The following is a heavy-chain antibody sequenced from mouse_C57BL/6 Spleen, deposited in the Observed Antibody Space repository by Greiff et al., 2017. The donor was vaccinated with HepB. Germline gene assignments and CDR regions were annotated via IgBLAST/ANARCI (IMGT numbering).Heavy chain of an antibody. J-gene: IGHJ1*03. Sequence: QVQLQQSGAELARPGASVKMSCKASGYTFTSYTMHWVKQRPGQGLEWIGYINPSSGYTKYNQKFKDKATLTADKSSSTAYMQLSSLTSEDSAVYYCARGGYQEYFDVWGTGTTVTVSS. D-gene: IGHD2-2*01. CDR1: GYTFTSYT. CDR3: ARGGYQEYFDV. V-gene: IGHV1-4*01. CDR2: INPSSGYT.